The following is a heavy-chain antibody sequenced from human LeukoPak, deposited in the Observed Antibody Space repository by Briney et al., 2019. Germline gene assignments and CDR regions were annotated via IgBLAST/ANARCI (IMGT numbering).Heavy chain of an antibody. CDR3: ARDSGITIFGVVERAFDI. V-gene: IGHV4-30-2*01. D-gene: IGHD3-3*01. Sequence: SETLSLTCTVSGGSISSGGYYWSWIRQPPGKGLEWIGYIYHSGSTYYNPSLKSRVTISVDRSKNQFSLKLSSVTAAGTAVYYCARDSGITIFGVVERAFDIWGQGTMVTVSS. J-gene: IGHJ3*02. CDR2: IYHSGST. CDR1: GGSISSGGYY.